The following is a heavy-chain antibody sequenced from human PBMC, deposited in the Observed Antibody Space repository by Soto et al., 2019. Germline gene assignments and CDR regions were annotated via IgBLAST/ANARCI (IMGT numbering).Heavy chain of an antibody. CDR3: AREIPAAGLGMDV. J-gene: IGHJ6*02. CDR2: IKQDGSEK. CDR1: GFTFSSYW. Sequence: LRLSCAASGFTFSSYWMSWVRQAPGKGLEWVANIKQDGSEKYYVDSVKGRFTISRDNAKNSLYLQMNSLRAEDTAVYYCAREIPAAGLGMDVWGQGTTVTVSS. V-gene: IGHV3-7*01. D-gene: IGHD2-2*01.